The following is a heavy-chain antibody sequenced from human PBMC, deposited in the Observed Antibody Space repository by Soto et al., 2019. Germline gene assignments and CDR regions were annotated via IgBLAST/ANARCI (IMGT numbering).Heavy chain of an antibody. CDR1: GFTFSFYP. V-gene: IGHV3-23*01. CDR3: ANWGKSGGDF. Sequence: EVVLLESGGGLVQPGGSLRLSCAASGFTFSFYPMSWVRQAPGKGLEWVAGISSTAGTIYYADPVKGRFTISRDNSKNTLYLQMDRLRGEDTAVYYGANWGKSGGDFWGQGTLVTVSS. CDR2: ISSTAGTI. D-gene: IGHD3-16*01. J-gene: IGHJ4*02.